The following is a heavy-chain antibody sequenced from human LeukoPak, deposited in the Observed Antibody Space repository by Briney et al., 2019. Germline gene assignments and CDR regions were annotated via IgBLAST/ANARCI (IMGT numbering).Heavy chain of an antibody. CDR3: ARGRPYYYDSSYYYYYYMDV. D-gene: IGHD3-22*01. Sequence: PSETLSLTCAVYGGSFSGYYWSWIRQPPGKGLEWIGEINHSGSTNYNPSLKSRVTISVDTSKNQFSLKLSSVTAADTAVYYCARGRPYYYDSSYYYYYYMDVWGKGTTVTVSS. V-gene: IGHV4-34*01. CDR2: INHSGST. CDR1: GGSFSGYY. J-gene: IGHJ6*03.